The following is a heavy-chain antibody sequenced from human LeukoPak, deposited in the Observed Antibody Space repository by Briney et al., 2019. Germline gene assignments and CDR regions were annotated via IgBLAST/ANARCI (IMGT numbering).Heavy chain of an antibody. CDR3: ARDVDSSGYSPPSYFDY. CDR2: IYYSGST. D-gene: IGHD3-22*01. Sequence: SETLSLTCTVSGGSISSGDYYWSWIRQPPGKGLEWIGYIYYSGSTYYNPSLKSRVTISVDTSKNQFSLKLSSVTAADTAVYYCARDVDSSGYSPPSYFDYWGQGTLVTVSS. V-gene: IGHV4-30-4*01. J-gene: IGHJ4*02. CDR1: GGSISSGDYY.